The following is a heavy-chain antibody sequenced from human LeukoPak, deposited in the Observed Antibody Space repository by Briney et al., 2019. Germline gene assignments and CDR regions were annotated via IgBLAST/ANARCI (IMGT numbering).Heavy chain of an antibody. CDR3: ARSYTYDSSGYYDY. CDR2: ISGSGGST. J-gene: IGHJ4*02. D-gene: IGHD3-22*01. Sequence: GGSLRLSCAASGFTFSSYAMSWVRQAPGKGLEWVSAISGSGGSTYYADSVKGRFTISRDTSKNTLYLQMNSLRTEDTAVYYCARSYTYDSSGYYDYWGQGTLVTVSS. V-gene: IGHV3-23*01. CDR1: GFTFSSYA.